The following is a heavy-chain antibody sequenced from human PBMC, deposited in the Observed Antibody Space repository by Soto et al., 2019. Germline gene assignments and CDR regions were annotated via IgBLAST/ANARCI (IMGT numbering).Heavy chain of an antibody. J-gene: IGHJ6*02. V-gene: IGHV4-31*02. CDR1: GGPVSGDDLY. Sequence: SETLSLTCVVSGGPVSGDDLYWSWIRHLPGKGLEWIANVYHTGTTYYNPSLKSRVSMSVDTSQNQFSLILASVTAADTAVYYCARALVTDYNSRDYHYYFGMDVWGQGPPVTVSS. CDR3: ARALVTDYNSRDYHYYFGMDV. CDR2: VYHTGTT. D-gene: IGHD3-22*01.